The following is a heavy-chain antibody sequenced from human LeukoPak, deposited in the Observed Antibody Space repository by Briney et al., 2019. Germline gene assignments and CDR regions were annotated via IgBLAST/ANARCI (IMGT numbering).Heavy chain of an antibody. CDR3: ARVYYYDSSGYYPSYYYYMDV. V-gene: IGHV3-73*01. CDR2: IRSKANSYAT. Sequence: PGGSLRLSCAASGFTFSGSAMHWVRQASGKGLEWVGRIRSKANSYATAYAASVKGRFTISRDDSKNTAYLQMNSLKTEDTAVYYCARVYYYDSSGYYPSYYYYMDVWGKGTTVTISS. D-gene: IGHD3-22*01. J-gene: IGHJ6*03. CDR1: GFTFSGSA.